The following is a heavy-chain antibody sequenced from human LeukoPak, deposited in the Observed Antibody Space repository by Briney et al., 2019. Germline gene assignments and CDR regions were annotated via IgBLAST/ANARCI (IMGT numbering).Heavy chain of an antibody. D-gene: IGHD2-2*01. V-gene: IGHV3-48*03. CDR2: ISSSASTL. Sequence: GGSLRLSCAASGFTFSSYEMNWVRQAPGKGLEWVSYISSSASTLYYADSVKGRFTISGDNAKNSLYLQMNSLRAEDTAAYYCARRYCSSTRCLFDYWGQVTLVTVS. CDR3: ARRYCSSTRCLFDY. J-gene: IGHJ4*02. CDR1: GFTFSSYE.